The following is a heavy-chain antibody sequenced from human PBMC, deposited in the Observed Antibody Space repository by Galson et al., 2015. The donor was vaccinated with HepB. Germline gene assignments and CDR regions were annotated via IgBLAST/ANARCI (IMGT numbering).Heavy chain of an antibody. J-gene: IGHJ4*02. D-gene: IGHD3-22*01. V-gene: IGHV3-23*01. CDR3: ANSYYYDSSGYYRGDAYFDY. CDR2: ISGSGGST. CDR1: GFTFSSYA. Sequence: SLRLSCAASGFTFSSYAMSWVRQAPGKGLEWVSAISGSGGSTYYADSVKGRFTISRDNSKNTLYLQMNSLRAEDTAVYYCANSYYYDSSGYYRGDAYFDYWGQGTLVTVSS.